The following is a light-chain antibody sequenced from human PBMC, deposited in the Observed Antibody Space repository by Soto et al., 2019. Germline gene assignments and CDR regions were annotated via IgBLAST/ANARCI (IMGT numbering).Light chain of an antibody. CDR1: SSDVGSYDF. CDR2: EVS. Sequence: QSAMTQPASVSGSPGQSSTMSCTGTSSDVGSYDFVSWYQQHPGKAPKLLIYEVSNRPSGVSARFSGCKSDNTASLTISGLQAADEVDYFGSSYSSSTVRYVFGSGTKLTVL. V-gene: IGLV2-14*01. J-gene: IGLJ1*01. CDR3: SSYSSSTVRYV.